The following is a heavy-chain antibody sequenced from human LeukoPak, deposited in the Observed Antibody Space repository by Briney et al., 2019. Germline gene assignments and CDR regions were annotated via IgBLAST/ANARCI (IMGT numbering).Heavy chain of an antibody. CDR2: IKEDGSAT. CDR3: ARGSGWYDY. J-gene: IGHJ4*02. CDR1: GFTFSHYW. Sequence: GGSLRLSCAASGFTFSHYWMTWVRQAPGKGLEWVAKIKEDGSATYYLDSVKGRFTLSRDNAKNSLYLQMNSLRVEDTAVYYCARGSGWYDYWGQGTLVTVSS. V-gene: IGHV3-7*05. D-gene: IGHD6-19*01.